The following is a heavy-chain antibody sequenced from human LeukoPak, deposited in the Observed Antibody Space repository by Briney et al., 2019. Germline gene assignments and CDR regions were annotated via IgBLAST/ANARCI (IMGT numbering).Heavy chain of an antibody. CDR2: IIPIFGTA. D-gene: IGHD1-26*01. J-gene: IGHJ4*02. V-gene: IGHV1-69*05. CDR3: AAEDSGSYLSYFDY. CDR1: GGTFSSYA. Sequence: SVKVSCKASGGTFSSYAISWVRQAPGQGLGWMGGIIPIFGTANYAQKFQGRVTITTDESTSTAYMELSSLRSEDTAVYYCAAEDSGSYLSYFDYWGQGTLVTVSS.